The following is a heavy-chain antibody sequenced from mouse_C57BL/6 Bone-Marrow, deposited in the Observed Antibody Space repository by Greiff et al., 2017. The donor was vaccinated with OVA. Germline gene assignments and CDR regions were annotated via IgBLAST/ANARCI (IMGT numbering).Heavy chain of an antibody. V-gene: IGHV1-87*01. D-gene: IGHD2-3*01. Sequence: QVQLQQSGPELARPWASVKISCQAFYTFSRRVHFAIRDPNYWMQWVKQRPGQGLEWIGDIYPGNGDTSYIQKFKGKATLTADKSSSTAYMQLSSLTSEDSAVYDCACQQEIGYDGYSRWYFDVWGTGTTVTVSS. CDR3: SEDSAVYDCACQQEIGYDGYSRWYFDV. CDR2: GQGLEWIG. J-gene: IGHJ1*03. CDR1: YTFS.